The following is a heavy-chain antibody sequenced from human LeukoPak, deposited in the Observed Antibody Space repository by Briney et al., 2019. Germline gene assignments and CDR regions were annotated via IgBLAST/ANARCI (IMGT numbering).Heavy chain of an antibody. CDR2: IYTSGST. Sequence: SETLSLTCTVSGGFISTYYWSWIRQPAGKGLEWIGRIYTSGSTNYNPSLKSRVTISVDTSKNQFSLKLSSVTAADTAVYYCARDSIYDSSGYYQDYWGQGTLVTVSS. D-gene: IGHD3-22*01. V-gene: IGHV4-4*07. J-gene: IGHJ4*02. CDR3: ARDSIYDSSGYYQDY. CDR1: GGFISTYY.